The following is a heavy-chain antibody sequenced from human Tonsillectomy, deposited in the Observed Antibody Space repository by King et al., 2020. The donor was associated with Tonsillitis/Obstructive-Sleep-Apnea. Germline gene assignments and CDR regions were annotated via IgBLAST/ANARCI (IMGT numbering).Heavy chain of an antibody. CDR3: TTVNLPMTTGRNHFDY. CDR1: GFTFTNAW. D-gene: IGHD4-17*01. Sequence: VQLVESGGGLVEPGGSLRLSCAASGFTFTNAWMSWVRQAPGKGLEWVGRIKSKTDGGTTDYAAPVKGRFTISRDDSKNTMYLQMNSLKTEDTAVYYCTTVNLPMTTGRNHFDYWGQGTLVTVSS. J-gene: IGHJ4*02. V-gene: IGHV3-15*01. CDR2: IKSKTDGGTT.